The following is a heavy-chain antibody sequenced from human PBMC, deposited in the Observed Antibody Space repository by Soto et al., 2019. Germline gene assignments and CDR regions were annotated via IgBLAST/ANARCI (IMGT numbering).Heavy chain of an antibody. Sequence: QVQLQESGPGLVKPSQTLSLTCSVSGGSISRGHYYWSWIRQLPGKGLEWIGYIYTSGTTFYNPSLKSRVTISIDTSKNRFSLNLTSVTAADTAVYYCATIRVRGGPLRFEDGGQGMLISVSS. J-gene: IGHJ4*01. D-gene: IGHD5-12*01. CDR3: ATIRVRGGPLRFED. V-gene: IGHV4-31*02. CDR2: IYTSGTT. CDR1: GGSISRGHYY.